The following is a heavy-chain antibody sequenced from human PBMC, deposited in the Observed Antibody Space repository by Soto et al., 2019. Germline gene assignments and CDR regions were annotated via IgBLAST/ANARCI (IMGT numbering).Heavy chain of an antibody. D-gene: IGHD3-10*01. CDR3: ASPLTMVRGVIPSAPDYYGMDV. CDR1: GGTFTSYA. Sequence: ASVKVSCKASGGTFTSYAISWVRQAPGQGLEWMGGIIPIFGTANYAQKFQGRVTITADESTSTAYMELSSLRSEDTAVYYCASPLTMVRGVIPSAPDYYGMDVWGQGTTVTVSS. J-gene: IGHJ6*02. V-gene: IGHV1-69*13. CDR2: IIPIFGTA.